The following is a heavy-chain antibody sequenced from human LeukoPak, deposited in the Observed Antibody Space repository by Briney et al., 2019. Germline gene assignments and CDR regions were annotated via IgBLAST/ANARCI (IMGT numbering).Heavy chain of an antibody. CDR1: GFTFSNSA. V-gene: IGHV1-58*01. CDR2: IVVGSGNT. CDR3: AVDVIYESD. D-gene: IGHD2/OR15-2a*01. J-gene: IGHJ4*02. Sequence: SVKVSCQACGFTFSNSAVQWVRQARGQRREWIGWIVVGSGNTNYAQKFQERVTITRDMSTSTAYMELSSLRSEDTAVYYCAVDVIYESDWGQGTLVTVSS.